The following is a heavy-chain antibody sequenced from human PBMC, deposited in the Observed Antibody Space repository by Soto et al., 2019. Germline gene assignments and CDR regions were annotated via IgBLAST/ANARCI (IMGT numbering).Heavy chain of an antibody. D-gene: IGHD2-2*02. V-gene: IGHV1-8*01. CDR1: GYTFSNHD. CDR2: MSPNSGRT. J-gene: IGHJ4*02. Sequence: QVQLVQSGAEVKKPGASVKVSCKASGYTFSNHDINWVRQATGQGLEWMGWMSPNSGRTGYAQKFQGRVTMTMNTSSSTAYMELSSLRSDDTAVYYCARGKRYTNDYWGQGTLVTVSS. CDR3: ARGKRYTNDY.